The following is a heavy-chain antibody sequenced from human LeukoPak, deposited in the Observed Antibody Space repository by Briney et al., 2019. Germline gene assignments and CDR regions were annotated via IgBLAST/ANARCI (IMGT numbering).Heavy chain of an antibody. CDR1: GFTFRSYS. V-gene: IGHV3-48*02. J-gene: IGHJ3*02. CDR3: ARAAPYYYDSSGYSAFDS. Sequence: GGSLRLSCAASGFTFRSYSMHWVRQAPGKGLEWVSYISSTSSTIYYADSVKGRFTISRDNAKNSLYLQMNSLRDEDTAVYYCARAAPYYYDSSGYSAFDSWGQGTMVIVSA. D-gene: IGHD3-22*01. CDR2: ISSTSSTI.